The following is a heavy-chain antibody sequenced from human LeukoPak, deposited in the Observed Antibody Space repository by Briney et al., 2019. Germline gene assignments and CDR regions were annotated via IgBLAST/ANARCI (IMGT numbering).Heavy chain of an antibody. D-gene: IGHD3-10*01. CDR3: ARGTGFGEPVDY. CDR2: ISSSGST. CDR1: GDSISSGDYY. V-gene: IGHV4-61*02. J-gene: IGHJ4*02. Sequence: SETLSLTCTVSGDSISSGDYYWSWIRQPAGKGLEWIGRISSSGSTNYNPSLKSRITISIDTSKNQFFLKLMSVTAADTAVYFCARGTGFGEPVDYWGQGTLVTVSS.